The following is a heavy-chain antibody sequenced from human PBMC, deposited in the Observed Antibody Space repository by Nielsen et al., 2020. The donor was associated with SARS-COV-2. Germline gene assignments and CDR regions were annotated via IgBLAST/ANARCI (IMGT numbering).Heavy chain of an antibody. CDR3: AREGHSQSVIVINSYVDY. CDR2: IWFDGSDK. CDR1: GLIFGTYG. Sequence: GGSLRLSCRASGLIFGTYGMHWVRQAPGKGLEWVAVIWFDGSDKYYADFVKDRFTISRDNSKNTLYLEMKSLRAEDTAVYYCAREGHSQSVIVINSYVDYWGQGTLVTVSS. D-gene: IGHD3-10*01. V-gene: IGHV3-33*01. J-gene: IGHJ4*02.